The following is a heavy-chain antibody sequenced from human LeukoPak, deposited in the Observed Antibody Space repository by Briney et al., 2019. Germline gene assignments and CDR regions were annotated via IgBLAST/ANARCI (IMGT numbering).Heavy chain of an antibody. CDR1: GFTFRTYA. D-gene: IGHD3-22*01. CDR3: ASSVEPNSFDS. Sequence: GGSLRLSCAASGFTFRTYAMSWVRQAPGKGLEWVSAISGSGGSTFYADSVKGRFTVSRDNSKNTLYLQMNSLRAEDTAVFYCASSVEPNSFDSWGQGTMVTVSS. V-gene: IGHV3-23*01. J-gene: IGHJ3*02. CDR2: ISGSGGST.